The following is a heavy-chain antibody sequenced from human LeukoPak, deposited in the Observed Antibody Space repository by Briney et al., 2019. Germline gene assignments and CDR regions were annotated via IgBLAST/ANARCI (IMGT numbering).Heavy chain of an antibody. D-gene: IGHD1-1*01. CDR2: IYYSGST. J-gene: IGHJ4*02. V-gene: IGHV4-31*03. CDR1: GGPISSGGYY. CDR3: ASGDNDPLFDY. Sequence: SETLSLTCTVSGGPISSGGYYWSWIRQHPGKGLEWIGSIYYSGSTNYNPSLQGRVTISLDTSRNQFSLKLSSVTAADTAVYYCASGDNDPLFDYWGQGTLVTVSS.